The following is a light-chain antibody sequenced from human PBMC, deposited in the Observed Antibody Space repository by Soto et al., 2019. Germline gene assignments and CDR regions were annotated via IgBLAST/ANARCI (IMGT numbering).Light chain of an antibody. CDR2: SNN. J-gene: IGLJ2*01. CDR1: SSNIGRNT. CDR3: AAWDDSLNGVV. V-gene: IGLV1-44*01. Sequence: QSVLTQPPSASGTPGQRVTISCSGSSSNIGRNTVNWYQQLPGTAPKLLIYSNNQRPSGVPDRFSGSKSGSSACLAISGLQSEDEADYYCAAWDDSLNGVVFGGGTKLTVL.